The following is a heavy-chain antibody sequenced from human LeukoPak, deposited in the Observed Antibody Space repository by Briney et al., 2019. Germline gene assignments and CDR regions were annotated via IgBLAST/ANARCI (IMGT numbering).Heavy chain of an antibody. CDR1: GFIFSNYW. CDR3: ARDWGSTGYDLYDS. V-gene: IGHV3-7*01. CDR2: IRQGGSER. Sequence: GGSLRLSCAASGFIFSNYWMTWVRQAPGKGLEWVAHIRQGGSERHYVDSVKDRFTISRDNAKNSLDLQMDSLRAEDTAVYYCARDWGSTGYDLYDSWGQGTLV. J-gene: IGHJ4*02. D-gene: IGHD5-12*01.